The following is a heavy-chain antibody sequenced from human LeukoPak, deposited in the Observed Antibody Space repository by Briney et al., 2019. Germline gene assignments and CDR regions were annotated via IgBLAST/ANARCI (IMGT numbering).Heavy chain of an antibody. Sequence: PGGSLRLSCAASGFTFSSYWMSWVRQAPGKGLEWVSVIYSGASTYYADSVKGRFTISRDNSMNTLYLQMNSLRAEDTAVYYCAREGDGYRTTGYFDYWGQGTLVTVSS. D-gene: IGHD5-24*01. CDR2: IYSGAST. CDR3: AREGDGYRTTGYFDY. J-gene: IGHJ4*02. CDR1: GFTFSSYW. V-gene: IGHV3-53*01.